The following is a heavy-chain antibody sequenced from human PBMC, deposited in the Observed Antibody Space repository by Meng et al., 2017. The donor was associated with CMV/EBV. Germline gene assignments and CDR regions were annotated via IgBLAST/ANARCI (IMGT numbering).Heavy chain of an antibody. CDR3: ARPVGSSTSDGAFDI. CDR1: GYSFTSYW. Sequence: GESLKISCKGSGYSFTSYWIAWVRQMPGKGLEWMGIIYPGDSDTRYSPSFQGQVTISVDKSVSTAYLQWSSLKASDTAIYYCARPVGSSTSDGAFDILGPGTMVPVS. V-gene: IGHV5-51*01. D-gene: IGHD6-13*01. CDR2: IYPGDSDT. J-gene: IGHJ3*02.